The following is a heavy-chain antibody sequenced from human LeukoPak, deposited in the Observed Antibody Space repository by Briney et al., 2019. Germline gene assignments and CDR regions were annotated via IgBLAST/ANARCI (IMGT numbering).Heavy chain of an antibody. J-gene: IGHJ6*02. CDR1: GFTFSSYS. Sequence: GGSLRLSCAASGFTFSSYSMNWVRQAPGKGLEWVSYISSSSSTIYYADSVKGRFTISRDNAKNSLYLQMNSLRAEDTAVYYCAREAELVENLYYYGVDVWGQGTTVTVSS. CDR2: ISSSSSTI. CDR3: AREAELVENLYYYGVDV. V-gene: IGHV3-48*04. D-gene: IGHD3-9*01.